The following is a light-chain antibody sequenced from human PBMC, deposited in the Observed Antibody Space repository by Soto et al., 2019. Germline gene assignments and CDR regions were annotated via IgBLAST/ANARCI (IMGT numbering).Light chain of an antibody. CDR1: QDIKNY. V-gene: IGKV1-33*01. CDR3: QQCDDFIT. J-gene: IGKJ4*01. CDR2: EAS. Sequence: DIQMTQSPSSLSASVGDRVTITCQASQDIKNYLNWYQQKPGKAPKLLIYEASNLETGVPSRFSGSGSLRSFTLTISSLQHEDIATYYCQQCDDFITFGGGTRIEIK.